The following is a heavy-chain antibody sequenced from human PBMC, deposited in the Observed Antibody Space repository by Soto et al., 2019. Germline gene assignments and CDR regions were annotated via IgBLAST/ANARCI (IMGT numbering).Heavy chain of an antibody. CDR1: GVTFSSHS. D-gene: IGHD2-21*02. Sequence: PGESLSLSCAASGVTFSSHSLNWVRQAPGKGLEWVSAISGSADDIYYAASVKGLFIIANDTTKNTLYLQMNSLGAEETVIYCCRNSCCGCYSRRHFDFWGQGTVVTVSS. CDR2: ISGSADDI. V-gene: IGHV3-23*01. J-gene: IGHJ3*01. CDR3: RNSCCGCYSRRHFDF.